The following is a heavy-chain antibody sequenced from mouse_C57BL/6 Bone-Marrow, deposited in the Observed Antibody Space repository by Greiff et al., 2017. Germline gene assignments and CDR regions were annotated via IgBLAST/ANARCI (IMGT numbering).Heavy chain of an antibody. J-gene: IGHJ4*01. D-gene: IGHD2-13*01. V-gene: IGHV1-55*01. CDR3: ARCSDFRDYYAMDY. CDR1: GYTFTSYW. Sequence: QVQLQQPGAELVKPGASVKMSCKASGYTFTSYWITWVKQRPGQGLEWIGDIYPGSGSTNYNEQFKSKATLTVNTSSSTVYMQLSSLTSEDSAFYYCARCSDFRDYYAMDYWGQGTSVTVSS. CDR2: IYPGSGST.